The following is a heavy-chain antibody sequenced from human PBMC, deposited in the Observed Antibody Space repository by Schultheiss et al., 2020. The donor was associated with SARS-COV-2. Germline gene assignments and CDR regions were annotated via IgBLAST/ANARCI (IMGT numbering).Heavy chain of an antibody. D-gene: IGHD4-17*01. CDR2: IKSKTDGGTT. V-gene: IGHV3-15*01. J-gene: IGHJ4*02. Sequence: GGSLRLSCAASGFTFSGSAMHWVRQASGKGLEWVGRIKSKTDGGTTDYAAPVKGRFTISRDDSKNTLYLQMNSLRAEDTAVYYCARHDTVLYYFDYWGQGTLVTVSS. CDR1: GFTFSGSA. CDR3: ARHDTVLYYFDY.